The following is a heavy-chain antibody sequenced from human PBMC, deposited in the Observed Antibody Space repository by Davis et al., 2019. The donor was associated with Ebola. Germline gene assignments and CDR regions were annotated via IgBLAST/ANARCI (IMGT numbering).Heavy chain of an antibody. Sequence: PGGSLRLFCAASGFVFSDFSMNWVRQAPGKGLEWITYITKGSDAIHYADSVKGRFTVSRDNAKNSVFLQMSSLRDEDSAVYYCARDRFFAFDFWSQGVHVSVSS. CDR1: GFVFSDFS. J-gene: IGHJ4*02. CDR3: ARDRFFAFDF. D-gene: IGHD3/OR15-3a*01. V-gene: IGHV3-48*02. CDR2: ITKGSDAI.